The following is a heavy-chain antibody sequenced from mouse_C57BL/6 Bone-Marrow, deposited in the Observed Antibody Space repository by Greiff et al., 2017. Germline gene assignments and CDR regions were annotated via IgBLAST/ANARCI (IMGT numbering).Heavy chain of an antibody. V-gene: IGHV1-64*01. CDR1: GYTFTSYW. J-gene: IGHJ2*01. CDR2: IHPNSGST. CDR3: ARDSYYFDY. Sequence: QVQLKQSGAELVKPGASVKLSCKASGYTFTSYWMHWVKQRPGQGLEWIGMIHPNSGSTNYNEKFKSKATLTVDKSSSTAYMQLSSLTSEDSAVYYCARDSYYFDYWGQGTTLTVSS.